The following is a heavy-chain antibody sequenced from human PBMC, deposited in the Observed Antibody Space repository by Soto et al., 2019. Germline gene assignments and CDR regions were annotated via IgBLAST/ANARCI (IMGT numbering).Heavy chain of an antibody. CDR2: IYHSGST. CDR1: GVSISSGGYS. V-gene: IGHV4-30-2*01. D-gene: IGHD1-1*01. CDR3: ARGGWNGPYYYYGMDV. J-gene: IGHJ6*02. Sequence: SETLSLTCAVSGVSISSGGYSWGWIRQPPGKGLEWIGYIYHSGSTYYNPSLKSRVTISRDNAKNSLYLQMNSLRAEDTAVYYCARGGWNGPYYYYGMDVWGQGTTVTVSS.